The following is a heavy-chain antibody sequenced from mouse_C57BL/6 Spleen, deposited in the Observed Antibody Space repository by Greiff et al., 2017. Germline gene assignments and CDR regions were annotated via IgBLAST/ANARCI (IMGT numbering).Heavy chain of an antibody. CDR2: IDPSDSYT. V-gene: IGHV1-69*01. CDR3: ARGYYGSSPPWFAD. CDR1: GYTFTSYW. D-gene: IGHD1-1*01. Sequence: VQLQQPGAELVMPGASVKLSCKASGYTFTSYWMHWVKQRPGQGLEWIGEIDPSDSYTNYNQKFKGKSTLTVDKSSSTAYMQLSSLTSEDSAVYYCARGYYGSSPPWFADWGQGTLVTVSA. J-gene: IGHJ3*01.